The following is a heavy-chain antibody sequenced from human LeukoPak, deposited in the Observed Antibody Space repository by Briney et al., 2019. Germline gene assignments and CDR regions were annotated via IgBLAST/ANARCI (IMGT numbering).Heavy chain of an antibody. CDR1: GFTFSGYA. CDR2: ISGSGGST. Sequence: GGSLRLSCTASGFTFSGYAMSWVRQAPGKGLEWVSAISGSGGSTYYTDSVKGRFTISRDSSQNTLFLQMNSLRAEDTGVYYCARATFSSSGHSYWGQGTLVTVSS. V-gene: IGHV3-23*01. D-gene: IGHD6-13*01. CDR3: ARATFSSSGHSY. J-gene: IGHJ4*02.